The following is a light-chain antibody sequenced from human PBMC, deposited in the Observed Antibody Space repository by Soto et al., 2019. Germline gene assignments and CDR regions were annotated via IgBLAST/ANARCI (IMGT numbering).Light chain of an antibody. CDR1: SSDVGGYNY. CDR2: EVS. CDR3: FSYTTSSTLV. Sequence: QSALTQPAAVSGSPGQSITISCTGTSSDVGGYNYVSWYQQHPAKAPKLMIYEVSTRPSGVSHRFSGSKSGNTASLTISGLKAEDEADYYCFSYTTSSTLVFGGGTKLTVL. J-gene: IGLJ3*02. V-gene: IGLV2-14*01.